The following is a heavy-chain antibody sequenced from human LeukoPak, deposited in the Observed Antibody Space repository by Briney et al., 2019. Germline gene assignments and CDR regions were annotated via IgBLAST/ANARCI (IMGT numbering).Heavy chain of an antibody. CDR3: AKSVFDSSGDPYMDV. V-gene: IGHV3-23*01. Sequence: GGSLRLSCAASGFTFSNHGMNWVRQAPGKGLEWLSGISPRGGGTQYADSVKGRFTISRDNSKSTLYLQMNSLRAEDTAVYYCAKSVFDSSGDPYMDVWGKGTTVTISS. CDR2: ISPRGGGT. J-gene: IGHJ6*03. D-gene: IGHD3-22*01. CDR1: GFTFSNHG.